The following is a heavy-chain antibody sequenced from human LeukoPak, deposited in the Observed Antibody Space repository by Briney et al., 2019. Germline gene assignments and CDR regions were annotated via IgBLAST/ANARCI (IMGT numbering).Heavy chain of an antibody. Sequence: GASVKVSCKASGYTFTNYGISWVRQAPGQGLEWMGWISAYNGNTNYAQKFQGRVTMTTDTSTSTAYMELRSLRSDDTAVYYCARVQQGRRGFRITMKYYFDYWGQGTLVTVSS. V-gene: IGHV1-18*01. CDR1: GYTFTNYG. CDR3: ARVQQGRRGFRITMKYYFDY. CDR2: ISAYNGNT. J-gene: IGHJ4*02. D-gene: IGHD3-22*01.